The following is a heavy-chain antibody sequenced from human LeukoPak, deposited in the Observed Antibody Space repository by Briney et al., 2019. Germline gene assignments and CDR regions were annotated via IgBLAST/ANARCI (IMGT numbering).Heavy chain of an antibody. Sequence: GGSLRLSCAASGFTFSSYSMNWVRQAPGKGLEWVSSISSGSSYIYYADSVKGRFTISRDNAKNSLYLQMNSLRAEDTAVYYCARGGVGATGSDYWGQGTLVTVSS. CDR3: ARGGVGATGSDY. D-gene: IGHD1-26*01. CDR1: GFTFSSYS. J-gene: IGHJ4*02. CDR2: ISSGSSYI. V-gene: IGHV3-21*01.